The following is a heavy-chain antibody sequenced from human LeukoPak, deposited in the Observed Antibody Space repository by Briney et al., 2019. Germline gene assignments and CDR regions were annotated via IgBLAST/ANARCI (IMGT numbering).Heavy chain of an antibody. CDR3: VRGGGDCGGDCFYYFAY. CDR2: IKKDGSEK. CDR1: GFTFSSYW. J-gene: IGHJ4*02. Sequence: GGSLRLSCAASGFTFSSYWMSWVRQAPGKGLEWVANIKKDGSEKYYVDSVKGRFSISRDNAKNSLYLQMNSLRAEDTAVYYCVRGGGDCGGDCFYYFAYWGQGTLVTVAS. D-gene: IGHD2-21*02. V-gene: IGHV3-7*05.